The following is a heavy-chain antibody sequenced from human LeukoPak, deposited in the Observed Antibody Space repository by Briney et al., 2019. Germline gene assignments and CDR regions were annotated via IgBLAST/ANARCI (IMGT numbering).Heavy chain of an antibody. D-gene: IGHD3-10*01. CDR1: GYTFTGYY. J-gene: IGHJ3*02. CDR3: ARVGKILNTMVRGALVSKDGFDI. Sequence: ASVKVSCKASGYTFTGYYMHWVRQAPGQGLEWMGWINPNSGGTNYAQKFQDRVTMTRDTSISTAYMELSSLRSDDTAVYYCARVGKILNTMVRGALVSKDGFDIWGQGTLVTVSS. V-gene: IGHV1-2*02. CDR2: INPNSGGT.